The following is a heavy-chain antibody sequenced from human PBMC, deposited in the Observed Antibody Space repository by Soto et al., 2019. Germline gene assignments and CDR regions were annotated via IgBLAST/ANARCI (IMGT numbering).Heavy chain of an antibody. CDR1: GGSISSGDYY. CDR2: IYYSGST. V-gene: IGHV4-30-4*01. CDR3: ARDPSGSGSYNY. D-gene: IGHD3-10*01. J-gene: IGHJ4*02. Sequence: SETLSLTCTVSGGSISSGDYYWSWIRQPPGKGLEWIGYIYYSGSTYYNPSLKSRVTISVDTSKNQFSLKLSSVTAADTAVYYCARDPSGSGSYNYWGQGTLVTVSS.